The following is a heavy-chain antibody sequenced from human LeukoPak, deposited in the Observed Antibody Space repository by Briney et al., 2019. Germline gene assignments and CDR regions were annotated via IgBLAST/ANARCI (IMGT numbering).Heavy chain of an antibody. V-gene: IGHV3-7*01. CDR2: INKDGSEK. CDR1: GFTFSDYW. D-gene: IGHD3-22*01. J-gene: IGHJ5*02. CDR3: ATVHTDRLLLGDES. Sequence: PGGSLRLSFAPSGFTFSDYWMSWVRQAPGKGLEWVANINKDGSEKFYVDSVKGRFTISRDNARNSLYLQMNSLRAEDTAVYYCATVHTDRLLLGDESWGQGTLVTVSS.